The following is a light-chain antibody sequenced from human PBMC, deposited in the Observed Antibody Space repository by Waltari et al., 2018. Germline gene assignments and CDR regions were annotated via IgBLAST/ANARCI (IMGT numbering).Light chain of an antibody. CDR3: QSYDRSLSASV. J-gene: IGLJ2*01. Sequence: QSVLAQPPSVSGAPGQRVPISCTGSSSNIGQSGVHWYQQHPGKAHKLLIYGSTNRPSGVPDRFSGSKSGTSASLAIAGLQAEDEADYYCQSYDRSLSASVFGGGTKLTVL. CDR2: GST. CDR1: SSNIGQSG. V-gene: IGLV1-40*01.